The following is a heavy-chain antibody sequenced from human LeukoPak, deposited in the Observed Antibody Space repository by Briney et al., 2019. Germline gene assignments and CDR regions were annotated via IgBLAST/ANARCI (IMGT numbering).Heavy chain of an antibody. Sequence: GGSLRLACAASGFTFDDYAMHWVRQAPGKGLEWVSLISGDGGSTYYADSVKGRFTIARDNSKNSLYLQMNSLRTEDTALYYCAKGQRGIVGASFDYWGQGTLVTVSS. CDR2: ISGDGGST. CDR1: GFTFDDYA. D-gene: IGHD1-26*01. V-gene: IGHV3-43*02. J-gene: IGHJ4*02. CDR3: AKGQRGIVGASFDY.